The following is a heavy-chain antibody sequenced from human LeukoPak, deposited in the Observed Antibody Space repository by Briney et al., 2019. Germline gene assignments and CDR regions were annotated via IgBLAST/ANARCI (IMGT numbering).Heavy chain of an antibody. Sequence: PGRSLRLSCVASGFTFSSYGMHWVRQAPGKGLEWVAVIWYDGTNKYYADSVKDRFTISRDSPKNTLYLQMNSLRAEDTAVYYCARAAYDNSGYLTLWGQGILVTVSS. V-gene: IGHV3-33*01. CDR2: IWYDGTNK. CDR1: GFTFSSYG. D-gene: IGHD3-22*01. J-gene: IGHJ4*02. CDR3: ARAAYDNSGYLTL.